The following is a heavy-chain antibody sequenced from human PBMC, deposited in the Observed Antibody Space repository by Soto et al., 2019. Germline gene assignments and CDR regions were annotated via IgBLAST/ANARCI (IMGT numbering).Heavy chain of an antibody. CDR3: ARDVAATGAARWLDP. CDR2: IWYDGSHK. Sequence: VQVVESGGGVVQSGRSLRLSCEASGFPFGSHGMHWVRQAPGKGLEWVAFIWYDGSHKDYAASVRGRFTISKDDSKNTLYLEMDNLRGEDTAIYYCARDVAATGAARWLDPWGQGTLVSVSS. J-gene: IGHJ5*02. V-gene: IGHV3-33*01. D-gene: IGHD6-13*01. CDR1: GFPFGSHG.